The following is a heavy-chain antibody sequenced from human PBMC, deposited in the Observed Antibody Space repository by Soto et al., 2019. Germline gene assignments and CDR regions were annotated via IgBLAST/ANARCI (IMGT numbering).Heavy chain of an antibody. V-gene: IGHV3-48*03. D-gene: IGHD2-15*01. CDR1: GFTFSSYE. CDR2: ISSSGSTI. J-gene: IGHJ4*02. Sequence: EVQLVESGGGLVQPGGSLRLSCAASGFTFSSYEMNWVRQAPGKGLEWVSYISSSGSTIYYADSVKGRFTISGDNAKNSLYLQMNSLRAEDTAVYYCASLNVVVAAETGYWGQGTLVTVSS. CDR3: ASLNVVVAAETGY.